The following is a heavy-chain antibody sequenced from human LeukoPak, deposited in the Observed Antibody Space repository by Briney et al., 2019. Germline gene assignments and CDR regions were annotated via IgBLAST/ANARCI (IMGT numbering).Heavy chain of an antibody. CDR1: GGTFSSYA. Sequence: SVKVSCKASGGTFSSYAISWVRQAPGQGLEWMGRIIPIFGTANYAQKFQGRVTITTDVSTSTAYMELSSLRSEDTAVYYCATQNQGVITSDYWGQGTLVTVSS. CDR3: ATQNQGVITSDY. J-gene: IGHJ4*02. CDR2: IIPIFGTA. V-gene: IGHV1-69*05. D-gene: IGHD3-22*01.